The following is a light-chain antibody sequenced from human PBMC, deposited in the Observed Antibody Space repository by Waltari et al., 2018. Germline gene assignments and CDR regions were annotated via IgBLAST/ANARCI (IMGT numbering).Light chain of an antibody. CDR3: QTGGHGTWV. CDR2: VNSEGRH. Sequence: QLVLTQSPSASASLGASVKLTCTLSSGHSSNVIAWLQQQPEKGPRYLMKVNSEGRHSKGDGIPDRFSGSSSGAERYLTISSLQSEDEADYYCQTGGHGTWVFGGGTKLTVL. J-gene: IGLJ3*02. CDR1: SGHSSNV. V-gene: IGLV4-69*01.